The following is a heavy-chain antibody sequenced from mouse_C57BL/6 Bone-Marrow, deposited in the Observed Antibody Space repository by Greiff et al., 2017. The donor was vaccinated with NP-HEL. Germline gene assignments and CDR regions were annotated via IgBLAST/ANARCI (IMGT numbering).Heavy chain of an antibody. Sequence: QVQLKESGPGILQPSQTLSLTCSFSGFSLSTFGMGVGWIRQPSGKGLEWLAHIWWDDDKYYNPALKSRLTISKDTSKNQVFLKIANVDTADTATYYCARIAPAGPYWYFDVWGTGTTVTVSS. D-gene: IGHD1-2*01. J-gene: IGHJ1*03. CDR2: IWWDDDK. CDR3: ARIAPAGPYWYFDV. V-gene: IGHV8-8*01. CDR1: GFSLSTFGMG.